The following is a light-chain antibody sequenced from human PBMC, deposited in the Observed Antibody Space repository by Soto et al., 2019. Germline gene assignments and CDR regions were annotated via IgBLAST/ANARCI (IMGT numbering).Light chain of an antibody. CDR1: GSDVGGYNY. J-gene: IGLJ1*01. V-gene: IGLV2-8*01. CDR3: SSYAGSNNPPYV. Sequence: QSALTQPPSASGSPGQSVTISCTGTGSDVGGYNYVSWYQQHPGKAPKLMIYEVSKRPSGVPDRFSGSKSGNTASLTVSGLQAEDEADYYCSSYAGSNNPPYVFGTGTQLTVL. CDR2: EVS.